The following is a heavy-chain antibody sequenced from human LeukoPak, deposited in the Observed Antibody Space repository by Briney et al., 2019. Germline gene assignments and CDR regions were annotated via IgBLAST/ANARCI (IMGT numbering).Heavy chain of an antibody. CDR3: ARREKGGYIDY. CDR2: ISSSSSYI. Sequence: PGGSLRLSCAASGFTFSTYTMNWVRQAPGKGLEWVSSISSSSSYIYYADSVKGRLTISRDNAKNSLYLQMNSLRAEDAAVYYCARREKGGYIDYWGQGTLVTVSS. V-gene: IGHV3-21*01. J-gene: IGHJ4*02. CDR1: GFTFSTYT. D-gene: IGHD2-2*02.